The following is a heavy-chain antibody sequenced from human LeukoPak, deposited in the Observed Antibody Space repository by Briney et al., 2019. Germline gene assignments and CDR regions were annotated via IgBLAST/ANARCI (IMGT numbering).Heavy chain of an antibody. CDR3: AREYGDFDY. CDR2: INASGRT. Sequence: SETLSLTCTVSGGSINNYYWSWIRQPAGEGLEWIGRINASGRTNYNSALKSRVTMSVDTSKNQFSLKVKSVTAADTAVYYCAREYGDFDYWGQGTLVTVSS. D-gene: IGHD4-17*01. J-gene: IGHJ4*02. CDR1: GGSINNYY. V-gene: IGHV4-4*07.